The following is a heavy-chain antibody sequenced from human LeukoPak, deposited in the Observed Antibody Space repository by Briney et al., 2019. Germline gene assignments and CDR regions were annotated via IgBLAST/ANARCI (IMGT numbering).Heavy chain of an antibody. CDR2: IRYDGSNK. V-gene: IGHV3-30*02. CDR3: AKAANYGSGNSYYYYMDV. J-gene: IGHJ6*03. CDR1: GFTLSSYG. D-gene: IGHD3-10*01. Sequence: GGSLRLSCAASGFTLSSYGMHWVRQAPGKGLEWVAFIRYDGSNKYYADSVKGRLTISRDNSKNTLYLQTNSLRAEDTAVYYCAKAANYGSGNSYYYYMDVWGKGTTVTISS.